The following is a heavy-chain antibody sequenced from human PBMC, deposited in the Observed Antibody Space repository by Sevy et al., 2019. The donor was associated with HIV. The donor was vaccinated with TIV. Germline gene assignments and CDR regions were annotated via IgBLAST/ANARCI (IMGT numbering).Heavy chain of an antibody. V-gene: IGHV3-9*01. D-gene: IGHD5-12*01. CDR3: AKDIEMATITGAFDI. CDR2: ISWNSGSI. CDR1: GFTFDDYA. Sequence: GGSLRLSCAASGFTFDDYAMHWVRQAPGKGLEWVSGISWNSGSIGYADSVKGRVTISRDNAKNSPYLQMNSLRADDTALYYCAKDIEMATITGAFDIWGQGTMVTVSS. J-gene: IGHJ3*02.